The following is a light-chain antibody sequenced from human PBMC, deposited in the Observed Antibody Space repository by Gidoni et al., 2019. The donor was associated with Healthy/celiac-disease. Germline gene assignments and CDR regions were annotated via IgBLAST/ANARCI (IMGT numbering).Light chain of an antibody. V-gene: IGKV3-20*01. CDR3: QQYGSSPWT. CDR2: GAS. CDR1: QSVSSSY. Sequence: IVLTQSPGTLSLSPGERATLSCRASQSVSSSYLAWYQQKPGQAPRLLIYGASSRATGIPDRFSGRGSGTDFTLTISRLEPEDFAVYYCQQYGSSPWTFXQXTKVEIK. J-gene: IGKJ1*01.